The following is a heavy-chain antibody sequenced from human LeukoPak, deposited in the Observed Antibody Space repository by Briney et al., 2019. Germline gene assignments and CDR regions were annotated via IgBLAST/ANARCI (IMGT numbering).Heavy chain of an antibody. V-gene: IGHV1-24*01. CDR1: GYTLSELS. J-gene: IGHJ4*02. CDR3: ATVTGHSGGWKLDY. D-gene: IGHD6-19*01. Sequence: ASVKVSCKVSGYTLSELSMHWVRQAPGKGLEWMGGFDPEDGETIYAQKFQGRVTLTEDTSTDTAYMELSSLTSEDTAVYYCATVTGHSGGWKLDYWGQGTLVTVSS. CDR2: FDPEDGET.